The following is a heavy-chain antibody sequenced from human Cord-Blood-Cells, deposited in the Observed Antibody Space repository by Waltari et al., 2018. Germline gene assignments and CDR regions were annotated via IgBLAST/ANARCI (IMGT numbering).Heavy chain of an antibody. CDR1: GGSFSGDY. CDR2: INHSGST. Sequence: QVQLQQWGARLLKPSETLSLTRAVHGGSFSGDYWRWTRQPPGKGLEWIGEINHSGSTNYNPSLKSRVHISVDTSKNQFSLKLSSVTAADTAVYYCARSSSIAARGWDYWGQGTLVTVSS. D-gene: IGHD6-6*01. V-gene: IGHV4-34*01. J-gene: IGHJ4*02. CDR3: ARSSSIAARGWDY.